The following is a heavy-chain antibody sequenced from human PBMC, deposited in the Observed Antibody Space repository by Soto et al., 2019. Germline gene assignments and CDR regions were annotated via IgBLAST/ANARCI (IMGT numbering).Heavy chain of an antibody. CDR2: VYYRGTT. V-gene: IGHV4-59*08. D-gene: IGHD3-22*01. J-gene: IGHJ5*02. CDR1: GGSIDSYY. CDR3: ARLGGYYQSLDT. Sequence: QVQLQESGPGLVKASETLSLTCTVSGGSIDSYYWSWIRQPPGKGLQWIGYVYYRGTTTYSPALRSRVTISVDQSKNHFSLRLTSVTAADTAVYYCARLGGYYQSLDTWGQGTLVPVSS.